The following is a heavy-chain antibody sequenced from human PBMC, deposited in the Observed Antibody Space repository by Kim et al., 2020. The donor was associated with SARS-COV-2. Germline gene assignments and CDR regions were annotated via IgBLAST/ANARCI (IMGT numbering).Heavy chain of an antibody. D-gene: IGHD3-10*01. CDR1: GGTFSSYA. V-gene: IGHV1-69*13. CDR2: IIPIFGTA. J-gene: IGHJ6*02. Sequence: SVKVSCKASGGTFSSYATSWVRQAPGQGLEWMGGIIPIFGTANYAQKFQGRVTITADESTSTAYMELSSLRSEDTAVYYCARDRVRRFGSTHYYYGMDVWGQGTTVTVSS. CDR3: ARDRVRRFGSTHYYYGMDV.